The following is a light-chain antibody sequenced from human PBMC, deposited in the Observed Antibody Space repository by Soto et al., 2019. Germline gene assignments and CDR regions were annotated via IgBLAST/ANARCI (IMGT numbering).Light chain of an antibody. CDR2: DAS. J-gene: IGKJ2*01. Sequence: EIVLTQSPATLSLSPGETATLSCRTSQSVSTYLAWYQQKPGQAPRLLIFDASHRATGTPARFSGSGSMTDFTLTISSQALDDSAVYYCKHRRHASTFGHGTKEEI. V-gene: IGKV3-11*01. CDR1: QSVSTY. CDR3: KHRRHAST.